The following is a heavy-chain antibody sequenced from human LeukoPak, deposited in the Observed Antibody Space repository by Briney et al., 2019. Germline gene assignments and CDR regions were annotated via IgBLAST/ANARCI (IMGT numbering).Heavy chain of an antibody. CDR3: ARGSRSPSGTYHYYFDY. J-gene: IGHJ4*02. Sequence: GGSLRLSCAASGSSVSSTYMSWVRQAPGKGLEWVSVVFSGGTTYYADSVKGRFTISRDNSKNTLYLQMNSLRAEDTAVYYCARGSRSPSGTYHYYFDYWGQGTLVTVSS. CDR2: VFSGGTT. V-gene: IGHV3-53*01. CDR1: GSSVSSTY. D-gene: IGHD1-26*01.